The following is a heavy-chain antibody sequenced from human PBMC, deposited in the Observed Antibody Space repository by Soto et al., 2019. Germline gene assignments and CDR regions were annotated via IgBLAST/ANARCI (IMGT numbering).Heavy chain of an antibody. CDR3: TRDASRDSGARGWFDP. J-gene: IGHJ5*02. CDR1: GFTFRSFT. Sequence: GGSLRLSCAASGFTFRSFTMNWVRQAPGKGLEWVSTISSNSAYIYYTDALRGRFTISRDNAKNSLHLQMNSLRAEDTAVYYCTRDASRDSGARGWFDPWGPVTLVTVSS. CDR2: ISSNSAYI. V-gene: IGHV3-21*01. D-gene: IGHD6-25*01.